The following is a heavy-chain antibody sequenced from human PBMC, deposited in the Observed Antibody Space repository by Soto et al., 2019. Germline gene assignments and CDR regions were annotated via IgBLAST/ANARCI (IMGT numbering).Heavy chain of an antibody. J-gene: IGHJ4*02. Sequence: EVQLVESGGGLVQPGGSLRLSCAASGFTFSSFWMSWVRQAPGKGLEWVANIKQDGSEKYYVDSVKGRFTISRDNAKNSLYLQMNSLKTEDTAVYYCARETYGDPFDNWGQGTLVTVSS. CDR3: ARETYGDPFDN. D-gene: IGHD4-17*01. CDR2: IKQDGSEK. V-gene: IGHV3-7*01. CDR1: GFTFSSFW.